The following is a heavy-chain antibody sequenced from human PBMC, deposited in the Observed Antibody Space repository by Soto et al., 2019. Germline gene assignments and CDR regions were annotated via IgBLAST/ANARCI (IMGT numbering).Heavy chain of an antibody. CDR1: GFFFSSYT. D-gene: IGHD6-19*01. CDR2: FSATSENT. V-gene: IGHV3-23*01. CDR3: AKARDQQWVRLPFDY. J-gene: IGHJ4*02. Sequence: EVQLLESGGGLVQPGGSLRLSCVGSGFFFSSYTMTWVRQAPGKGLEWVSSFSATSENTYYAESVRGRLTISRDNSKNTLFLQMNSLTAEDTAMYYCAKARDQQWVRLPFDYWGQGILVIVSS.